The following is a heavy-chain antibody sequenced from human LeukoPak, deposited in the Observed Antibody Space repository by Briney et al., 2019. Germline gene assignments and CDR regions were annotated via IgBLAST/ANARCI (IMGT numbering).Heavy chain of an antibody. CDR3: AKGSAAAAVTDY. CDR2: ISGSGGST. D-gene: IGHD6-13*01. Sequence: GWSLRLSCAASGFTFSRYAMSWVRQAPGKGLDWVSAISGSGGSTYYADSVKGRFTISRDNSKNTLYLQMNSLRAEDTAVYYCAKGSAAAAVTDYWGQGTLVTVSS. V-gene: IGHV3-23*01. J-gene: IGHJ4*02. CDR1: GFTFSRYA.